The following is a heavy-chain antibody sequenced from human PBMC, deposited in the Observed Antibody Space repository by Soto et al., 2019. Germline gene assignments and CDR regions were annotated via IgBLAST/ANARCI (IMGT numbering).Heavy chain of an antibody. D-gene: IGHD2-15*01. CDR3: ARGYSSGTRALGRYYWYWAMDV. CDR1: GYTFSSSG. Sequence: PGGSLRLSCAASGYTFSSSGIHWALQTPGKGLEWVAVISYDGTNKFYADSVKGRFTISRDTSKNTLSLEMNRLRDEDTAVYYCARGYSSGTRALGRYYWYWAMDVWGQGTPVTVSS. V-gene: IGHV3-30*03. J-gene: IGHJ6*02. CDR2: ISYDGTNK.